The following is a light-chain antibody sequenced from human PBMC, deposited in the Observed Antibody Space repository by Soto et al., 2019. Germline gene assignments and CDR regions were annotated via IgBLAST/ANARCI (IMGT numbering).Light chain of an antibody. Sequence: DIHMTQSPSTLSASVGDRVTITCRASQSISIWLAWYQQKPGKAPNLLIYKTSSVESGVPSRFSGSGSGTEFTLTISSLQPDDFATYYCQHYNDYSWTFGQGTKMEIK. CDR3: QHYNDYSWT. CDR2: KTS. CDR1: QSISIW. V-gene: IGKV1-5*03. J-gene: IGKJ1*01.